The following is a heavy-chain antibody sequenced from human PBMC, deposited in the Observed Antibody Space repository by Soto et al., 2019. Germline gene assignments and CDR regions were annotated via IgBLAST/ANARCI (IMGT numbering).Heavy chain of an antibody. J-gene: IGHJ4*02. V-gene: IGHV1-3*01. D-gene: IGHD3-3*01. CDR1: GYTFTSYA. Sequence: ASVKVSCKASGYTFTSYAMHWVRQAPGQRLEWMGWINAGNGNTKYSQKFQGRVTITRDTSASTAYMELSSLRSEDTAVYYCAREYDFWSGYHRPLDYWGQGTLVTVSS. CDR2: INAGNGNT. CDR3: AREYDFWSGYHRPLDY.